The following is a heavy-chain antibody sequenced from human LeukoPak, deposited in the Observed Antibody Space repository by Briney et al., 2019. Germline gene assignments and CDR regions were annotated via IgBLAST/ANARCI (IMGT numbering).Heavy chain of an antibody. D-gene: IGHD3-10*01. CDR2: INYSGTT. CDR3: AASLWFGIYPDY. Sequence: SETLSLTCAVSGGSFSGYYWTWIRQTPGKGLEWIGEINYSGTTNYTPSLKSRVTISVDTSKNHLSLSLNSVTAADTAVYYCAASLWFGIYPDYWGQGSLVTVSS. V-gene: IGHV4-34*01. J-gene: IGHJ4*02. CDR1: GGSFSGYY.